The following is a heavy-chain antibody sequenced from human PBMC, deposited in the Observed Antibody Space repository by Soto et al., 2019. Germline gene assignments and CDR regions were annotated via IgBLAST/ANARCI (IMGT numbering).Heavy chain of an antibody. CDR2: INHSGST. CDR1: GGSFSGYY. Sequence: QVQLQQWGAGLLKPSETLSLTCAVYGGSFSGYYWSWIRQPPGKGLEWIGEINHSGSTNYNPSLKSRVIISVDTSKNQFSLKLSSVTAADTAVYYCARGPTDYSVPYYYYGMDVWGQGTTVTVSS. V-gene: IGHV4-34*01. J-gene: IGHJ6*02. D-gene: IGHD2-15*01. CDR3: ARGPTDYSVPYYYYGMDV.